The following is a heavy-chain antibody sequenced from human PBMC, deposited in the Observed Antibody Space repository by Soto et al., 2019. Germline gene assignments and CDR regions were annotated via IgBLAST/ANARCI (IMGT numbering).Heavy chain of an antibody. Sequence: SGPTLVNPTQTLTLTCTFSGFSLSTSEVGVGWIRQPPGKALEWLALIYWDDDKRYSPSLKSRLTITKDTSKNQVVLTMTNMDPVDTATYYCAHRRYYYDSGGPSRAFDIWGQGTMVTVSS. V-gene: IGHV2-5*02. CDR2: IYWDDDK. CDR3: AHRRYYYDSGGPSRAFDI. D-gene: IGHD3-22*01. J-gene: IGHJ3*02. CDR1: GFSLSTSEVG.